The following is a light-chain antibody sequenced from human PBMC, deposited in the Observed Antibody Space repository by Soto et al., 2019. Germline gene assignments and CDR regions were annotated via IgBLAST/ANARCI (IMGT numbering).Light chain of an antibody. CDR3: QQSFSTPPT. CDR1: QTIARD. J-gene: IGKJ2*01. V-gene: IGKV1-39*01. CDR2: DAT. Sequence: DIQMTQSPSFLSASVGDRVTITCRASQTIARDLNWYQHKPGKAPKFLIYDATSLQSGVPSRFSGSGSGTDFTLTINSLQPEDFATYYCQQSFSTPPTFGQGTKLEIK.